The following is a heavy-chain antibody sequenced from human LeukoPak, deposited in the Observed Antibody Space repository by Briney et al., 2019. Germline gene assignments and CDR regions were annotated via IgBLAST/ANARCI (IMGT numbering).Heavy chain of an antibody. V-gene: IGHV3-9*01. D-gene: IGHD4-23*01. Sequence: GGSLRLSCAASGFTFDDYAMHWVRQAPGKGLEWVSGISWNSGSIGYADSVKGRFTISRDNAKNSLYLQMNSLRAEDTALYYCAKEYGGILYGDAFDIWGQGTMVTVSS. CDR3: AKEYGGILYGDAFDI. CDR1: GFTFDDYA. J-gene: IGHJ3*02. CDR2: ISWNSGSI.